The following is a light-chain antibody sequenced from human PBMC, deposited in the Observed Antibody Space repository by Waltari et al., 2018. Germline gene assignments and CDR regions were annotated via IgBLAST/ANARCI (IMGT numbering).Light chain of an antibody. CDR1: QRISSY. J-gene: IGKJ1*01. CDR3: QQTYSNFRT. V-gene: IGKV1-39*01. CDR2: AAS. Sequence: DIQMTQSPSSLSASVADSVTIACRASQRISSYLNWYQQKPGQAPKLLIYAASSLQSGVPSRFSGSGFGTDFTLTINSLQPEDFAIYYCQQTYSNFRTFGQGTKVDVK.